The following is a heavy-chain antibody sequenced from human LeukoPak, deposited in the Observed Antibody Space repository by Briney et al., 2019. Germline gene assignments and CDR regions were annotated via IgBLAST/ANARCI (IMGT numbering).Heavy chain of an antibody. D-gene: IGHD3/OR15-3a*01. V-gene: IGHV1-69*01. Sequence: GRSLRLSCAASGFTFSSYAISWVRQAPGQGLEWMGGIIPIFGTANYAQKFQGRVTITADESTSTAYMELSSLRSEDTAVYYCARGLQSDVLRFLDRLWGMDVWGQGTTVTVSS. CDR1: GFTFSSYA. J-gene: IGHJ6*02. CDR2: IIPIFGTA. CDR3: ARGLQSDVLRFLDRLWGMDV.